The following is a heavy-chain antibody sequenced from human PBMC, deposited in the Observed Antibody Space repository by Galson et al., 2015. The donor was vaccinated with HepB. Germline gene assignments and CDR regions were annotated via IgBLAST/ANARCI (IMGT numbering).Heavy chain of an antibody. Sequence: SLRLSCAASGFTVSDNFMTWVRQAPGKGLEWVSLIYAGGHTYYRDSVEGRFTISRDESKNTLYLQMNSLRAEDTAIYYCARVLRTADAGFDIWGQGTMVTVSS. D-gene: IGHD2-21*02. V-gene: IGHV3-53*01. J-gene: IGHJ3*02. CDR2: IYAGGHT. CDR3: ARVLRTADAGFDI. CDR1: GFTVSDNF.